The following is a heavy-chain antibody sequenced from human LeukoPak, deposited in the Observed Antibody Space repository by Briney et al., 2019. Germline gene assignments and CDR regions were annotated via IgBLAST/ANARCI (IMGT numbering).Heavy chain of an antibody. CDR1: GFTFNNFA. V-gene: IGHV3-48*01. D-gene: IGHD4-17*01. Sequence: GGSLRLSCAAPGFTFNNFAMDWVRQAPGKGLQWLSYISRSGSTTYYEDSVKGRFTISRDSATQSVFLQMNSLRADDTAVYYCARYGDYGDDYWGQGTLVTVSS. CDR3: ARYGDYGDDY. CDR2: ISRSGSTT. J-gene: IGHJ4*02.